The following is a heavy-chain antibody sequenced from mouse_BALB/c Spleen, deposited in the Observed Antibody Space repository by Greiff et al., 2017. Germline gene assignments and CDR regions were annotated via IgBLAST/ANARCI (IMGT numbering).Heavy chain of an antibody. CDR3: ARGIDGYDGWFAY. J-gene: IGHJ3*01. CDR2: IDPANGNT. Sequence: VQLKDSGAELVKPGASVKLSCTASGFNIKDTYMHWVKQRPEQGLEWIGRIDPANGNTKYDPKFQGKATITADTSSNTAYLQLSSLTSEDTAVYYCARGIDGYDGWFAYWGQGTLVTVSA. V-gene: IGHV14-3*02. CDR1: GFNIKDTY. D-gene: IGHD2-2*01.